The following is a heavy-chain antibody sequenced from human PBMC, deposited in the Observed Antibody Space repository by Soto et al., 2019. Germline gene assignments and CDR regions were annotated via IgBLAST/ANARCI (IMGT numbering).Heavy chain of an antibody. CDR3: AKGSDYAGAKNYFED. CDR2: ISYDGTNK. D-gene: IGHD4-17*01. CDR1: GFTLSSYG. J-gene: IGHJ4*02. Sequence: QVQLVESGGGVVQPGTSLRLSCAASGFTLSSYGMHWVRQAPCKGLEWVAVISYDGTNKYYADSVKDRFTISRDNSKNTLYLQMNSLRGEDTALYYCAKGSDYAGAKNYFEDWGQGTLVTVSS. V-gene: IGHV3-30*18.